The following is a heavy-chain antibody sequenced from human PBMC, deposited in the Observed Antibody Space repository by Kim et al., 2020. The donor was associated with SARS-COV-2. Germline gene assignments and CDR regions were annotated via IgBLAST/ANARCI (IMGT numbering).Heavy chain of an antibody. Sequence: GGSLRLSCAASGFTFSGYAMSWVRQAPGKGLEWVSGISWSGGSTYYADSVKGRFTISRDNSKNTLYLQMNSLRAEDTAVYYCAKSLVVVAATDYWGQGTLVTVSS. V-gene: IGHV3-23*01. CDR3: AKSLVVVAATDY. D-gene: IGHD2-15*01. J-gene: IGHJ4*02. CDR2: ISWSGGST. CDR1: GFTFSGYA.